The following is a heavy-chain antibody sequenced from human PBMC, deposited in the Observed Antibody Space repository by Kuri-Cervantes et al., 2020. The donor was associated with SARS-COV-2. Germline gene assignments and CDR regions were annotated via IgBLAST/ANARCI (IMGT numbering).Heavy chain of an antibody. Sequence: SETLSLTCAVYGGSFSGYYWSWIRQPPGKGLEWIGEINHSGSTNYNPSLKSRVTISVGTSKNHVSLRLTSVTAADTAVYFCARLEWRYDYWGQGTLVTVSS. D-gene: IGHD5-12*01. CDR3: ARLEWRYDY. CDR1: GGSFSGYY. CDR2: INHSGST. J-gene: IGHJ4*02. V-gene: IGHV4-34*01.